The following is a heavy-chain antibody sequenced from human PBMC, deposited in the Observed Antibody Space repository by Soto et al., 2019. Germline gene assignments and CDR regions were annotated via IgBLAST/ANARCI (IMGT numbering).Heavy chain of an antibody. CDR1: GFTFSSYA. J-gene: IGHJ6*02. D-gene: IGHD5-18*01. Sequence: GGSLRLSCAASGFTFSSYAMSWVRQAPGKGLEWVSAISGSGGSTYYADSVKGRFTISRDNSKNTLYLQMNSLRAEDTAVYYCAKDVMVQLWFGPSFNYYYGMDVWGQGTTVTVSS. CDR2: ISGSGGST. V-gene: IGHV3-23*01. CDR3: AKDVMVQLWFGPSFNYYYGMDV.